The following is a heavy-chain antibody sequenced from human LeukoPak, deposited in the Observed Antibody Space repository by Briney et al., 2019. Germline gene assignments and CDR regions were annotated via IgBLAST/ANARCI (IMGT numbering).Heavy chain of an antibody. CDR1: GYTFTGYY. J-gene: IGHJ5*02. Sequence: ASVKVSCKASGYTFTGYYMHWVRQAPGQGLEWMGWINPNSGRTSYARNFQGRVIMTRDPSINTAYMELSGLTSNDTAVYYCARTREYSSSWYFPPFDPWGQGTLVTISS. D-gene: IGHD6-13*01. CDR2: INPNSGRT. CDR3: ARTREYSSSWYFPPFDP. V-gene: IGHV1-2*02.